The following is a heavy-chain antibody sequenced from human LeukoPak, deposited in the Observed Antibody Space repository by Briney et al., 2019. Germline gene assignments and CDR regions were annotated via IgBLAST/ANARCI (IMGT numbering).Heavy chain of an antibody. Sequence: SETLSFTCAVSGGSFSGYYWSWIRQPPGKGLEWIGEINHSGSTNYNPSLKSRVTISVDTSKNQSSLKLSSVTAADTAVYYCARAGLRYRTYGMDVWGQGTTVTVSS. CDR3: ARAGLRYRTYGMDV. CDR2: INHSGST. J-gene: IGHJ6*02. CDR1: GGSFSGYY. D-gene: IGHD3-9*01. V-gene: IGHV4-34*01.